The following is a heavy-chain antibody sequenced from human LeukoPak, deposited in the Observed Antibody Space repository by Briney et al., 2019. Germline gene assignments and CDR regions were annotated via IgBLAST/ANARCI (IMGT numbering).Heavy chain of an antibody. CDR2: IGSSSSII. Sequence: PGGSLRLSCAASGFTFSSYSMNWVRQTPGKGLECVSYIGSSSSIIYYADSVKGRFTISRDNAKNSLYLQMNSLRDEDTAVYYCARHDYGGNSGDYWGQGNLVTVSA. CDR1: GFTFSSYS. V-gene: IGHV3-48*02. J-gene: IGHJ4*02. CDR3: ARHDYGGNSGDY. D-gene: IGHD4-23*01.